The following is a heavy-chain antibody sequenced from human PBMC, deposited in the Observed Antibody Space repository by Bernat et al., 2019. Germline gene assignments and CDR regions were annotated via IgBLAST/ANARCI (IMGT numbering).Heavy chain of an antibody. Sequence: EVQLVESGGGLVEPGGSLRLACAASGFTFIKTWMNWVRQSPGKGLEWVGRIKSEADGGTSDYAAPVEDRFTIPRDDSRNTVYLHMNSMKTEDTAVYYCTTPLFKTTNFWGQGTLVTVSS. J-gene: IGHJ1*01. CDR1: GFTFIKTW. CDR3: TTPLFKTTNF. V-gene: IGHV3-15*01. D-gene: IGHD4-11*01. CDR2: IKSEADGGTS.